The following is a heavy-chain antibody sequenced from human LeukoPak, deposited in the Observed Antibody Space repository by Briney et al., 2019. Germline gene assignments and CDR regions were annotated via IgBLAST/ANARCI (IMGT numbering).Heavy chain of an antibody. J-gene: IGHJ4*02. D-gene: IGHD2-15*01. CDR1: GYTFTSYG. Sequence: EASVKVSCKASGYTFTSYGISWVRQAPGQGLEWMGWISAYNGNTNYAQKLQGRVTMTTDTSTSTAYMELRSLRSDDTAVYYCARKYCSGGSCYYEVFNYWGQGTLVTVSS. CDR2: ISAYNGNT. CDR3: ARKYCSGGSCYYEVFNY. V-gene: IGHV1-18*01.